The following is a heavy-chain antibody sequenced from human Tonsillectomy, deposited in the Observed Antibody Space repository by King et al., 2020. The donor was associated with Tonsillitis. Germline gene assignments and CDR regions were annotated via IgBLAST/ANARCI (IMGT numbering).Heavy chain of an antibody. V-gene: IGHV3-74*01. CDR1: GFTLSSYW. D-gene: IGHD3-10*01. CDR3: TRACYYRYDY. CDR2: INGDGSTS. J-gene: IGHJ4*02. Sequence: VQLVESGGGLVQPGGSLRLSCAASGFTLSSYWMHWVRQAPGEGLVWVSRINGDGSTSTYADSVRGRFTISRDNARNTLYLQMNSLRVDDTAVYYCTRACYYRYDYWGPGTLVTVSS.